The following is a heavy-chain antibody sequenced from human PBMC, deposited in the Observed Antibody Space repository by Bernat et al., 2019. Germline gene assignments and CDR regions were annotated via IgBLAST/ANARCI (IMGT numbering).Heavy chain of an antibody. CDR3: ARDTRKATVTRNNWFDP. V-gene: IGHV4-31*03. Sequence: QVQLQESGPGLVKPSQTLSLTCTVSGGSISSGGYYWSWIRQHPGKGLEWIGYIYYSGSTYYNTSLKSRVTISVDTSKNQFSLKLSSVTAADTAVYYCARDTRKATVTRNNWFDPWGQGTLVTVSS. CDR1: GGSISSGGYY. D-gene: IGHD4-11*01. CDR2: IYYSGST. J-gene: IGHJ5*02.